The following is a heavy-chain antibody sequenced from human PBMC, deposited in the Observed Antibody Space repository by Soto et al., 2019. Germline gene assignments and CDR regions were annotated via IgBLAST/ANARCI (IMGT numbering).Heavy chain of an antibody. Sequence: SETLSLTCTVSGGSISSGGYYWSWIRQHPGKGLEWIGFIYYSGSTYYNPSLKSRITISVDTSKNQFSLKLSSVTAADSAMYFCARDPNTIFDTWGQGTLVTVSS. D-gene: IGHD3-3*02. CDR3: ARDPNTIFDT. CDR2: IYYSGST. CDR1: GGSISSGGYY. J-gene: IGHJ5*02. V-gene: IGHV4-31*03.